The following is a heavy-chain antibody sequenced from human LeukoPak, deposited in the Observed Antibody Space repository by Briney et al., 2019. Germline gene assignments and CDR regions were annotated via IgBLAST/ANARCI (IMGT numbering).Heavy chain of an antibody. V-gene: IGHV3-53*01. CDR2: IYSGGST. J-gene: IGHJ4*02. CDR3: ARALRTDSSGWYVWRYYFDY. Sequence: GGSLRLSCAASGFTVSSNYMSWVRQAPGKGLEWVSVIYSGGSTYYADSVKGRFTISRDNSKNTLYLQMNSLRAEDTAVYYCARALRTDSSGWYVWRYYFDYWGQGTLVTVSS. D-gene: IGHD6-19*01. CDR1: GFTVSSNY.